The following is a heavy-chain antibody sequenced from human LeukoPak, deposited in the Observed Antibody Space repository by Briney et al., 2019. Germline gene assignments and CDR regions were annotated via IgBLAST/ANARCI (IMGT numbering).Heavy chain of an antibody. CDR3: ARDQSYGGAFDI. D-gene: IGHD4-23*01. Sequence: RGSLRLSCAASGFTVSSNYMSWVRQAPGKGLEWVSVIYGGGSTYYADSVKGRFTISRDNSKNTLYLQMNSLRAEDTAVYYCARDQSYGGAFDIWGQGTMVTVSS. CDR2: IYGGGST. CDR1: GFTVSSNY. V-gene: IGHV3-53*01. J-gene: IGHJ3*02.